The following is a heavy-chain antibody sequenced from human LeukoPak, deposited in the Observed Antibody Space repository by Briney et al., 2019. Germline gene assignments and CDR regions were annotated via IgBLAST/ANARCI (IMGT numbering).Heavy chain of an antibody. J-gene: IGHJ4*02. V-gene: IGHV3-30-3*02. Sequence: GGSLRLSCAASGFTFSSYAMHWVRQAPGKGLEWVAVISYDGSNKYYADSVKGRFTISRDNSKNTLYLQMNSLRAEDTAVYYCASPQSSSDYYYDSSGYFPPFDYWGQGTLVTVSS. D-gene: IGHD3-22*01. CDR1: GFTFSSYA. CDR2: ISYDGSNK. CDR3: ASPQSSSDYYYDSSGYFPPFDY.